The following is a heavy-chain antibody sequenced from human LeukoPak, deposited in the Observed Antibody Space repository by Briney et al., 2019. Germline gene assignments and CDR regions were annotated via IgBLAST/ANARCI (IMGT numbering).Heavy chain of an antibody. J-gene: IGHJ4*02. Sequence: GGSLRLSCAVSGLTFRSYWMSWVRQAPGKGLEWVVNINQDGSEKYFVDSVKGRFTISRDNAKNSLHLQMNTLRAEDTAVYYCARERDGRFFDYWGQGTLVTVSS. CDR1: GLTFRSYW. CDR2: INQDGSEK. D-gene: IGHD5-24*01. CDR3: ARERDGRFFDY. V-gene: IGHV3-7*01.